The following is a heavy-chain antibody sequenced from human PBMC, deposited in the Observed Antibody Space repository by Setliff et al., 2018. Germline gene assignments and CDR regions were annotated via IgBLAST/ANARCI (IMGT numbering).Heavy chain of an antibody. D-gene: IGHD2-2*01. CDR2: IWYDGSNK. CDR3: VKGSSDSRPYYFDY. J-gene: IGHJ4*02. Sequence: GGSLRLSCAASGFSFSNYWMSWVRQAPGKGLEWVAVIWYDGSNKYYADSVKGRFTISRDNSKNTLCLQMKSLRVEDTAVYFCVKGSSDSRPYYFDYWGQGMLVTVSS. V-gene: IGHV3-33*06. CDR1: GFSFSNYW.